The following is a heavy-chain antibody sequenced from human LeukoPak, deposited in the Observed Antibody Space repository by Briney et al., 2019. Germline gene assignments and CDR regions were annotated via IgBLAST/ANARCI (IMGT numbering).Heavy chain of an antibody. V-gene: IGHV4-31*03. CDR2: IYNSGIT. D-gene: IGHD2-15*01. CDR3: ARDRAGYDWFDP. CDR1: GGSISSVGYY. Sequence: PSETLSPTCTVSGGSISSVGYYWSWIRQHPAKGLEWIGHIYNSGITYYNPSLESRVIISIDTSKNQFSLKLSSVTAADTAVYYCARDRAGYDWFDPWGQGTLVTVSS. J-gene: IGHJ5*02.